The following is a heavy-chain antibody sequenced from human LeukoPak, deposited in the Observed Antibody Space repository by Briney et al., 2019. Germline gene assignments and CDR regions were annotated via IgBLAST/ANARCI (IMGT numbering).Heavy chain of an antibody. Sequence: ASVKVSCKASGYTFTSYGISWVRQAPGQGLEWMGWISAYNGNTNYAQKLQGRVTMTTDTSTSTAYMELRNLRSDDTAVYYCARESSGWYYYYMDVWGKGTTVTVSS. CDR2: ISAYNGNT. D-gene: IGHD6-19*01. V-gene: IGHV1-18*01. CDR1: GYTFTSYG. CDR3: ARESSGWYYYYMDV. J-gene: IGHJ6*03.